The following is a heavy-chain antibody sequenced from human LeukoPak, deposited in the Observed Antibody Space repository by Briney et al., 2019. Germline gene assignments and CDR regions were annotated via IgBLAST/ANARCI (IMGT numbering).Heavy chain of an antibody. CDR2: ISAYNGKT. Sequence: GASVKVSCKASGYTFTSSGTSWVRQAPGQGLEWMGWISAYNGKTNYAQTLQGRVTMTTDTSTSTAYRELRSLRSDDTAVYYCARGDQQLRDYGGQGTLVTVSS. CDR3: ARGDQQLRDY. V-gene: IGHV1-18*01. CDR1: GYTFTSSG. D-gene: IGHD6-13*01. J-gene: IGHJ4*02.